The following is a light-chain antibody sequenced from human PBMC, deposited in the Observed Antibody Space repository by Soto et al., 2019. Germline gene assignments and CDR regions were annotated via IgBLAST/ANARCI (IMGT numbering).Light chain of an antibody. CDR3: QQYYSTPQT. CDR1: QSVLYSSNNKNY. J-gene: IGKJ1*01. V-gene: IGKV4-1*01. CDR2: WAS. Sequence: DIVMTQSPDSLAVSLGERATINCKSSQSVLYSSNNKNYLAWYQQKPGQPPKLLIYWASTRESGVPDRFSGSGSRTDFTLTISSLQAEDVAVYYCQQYYSTPQTFGQGTKVDIK.